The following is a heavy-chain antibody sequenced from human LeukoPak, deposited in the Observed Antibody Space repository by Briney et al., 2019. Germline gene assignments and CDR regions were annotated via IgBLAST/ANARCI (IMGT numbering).Heavy chain of an antibody. Sequence: GASVKVSCKASGYTFTGYYMHWVRQAPGQGLEWMGWISTYNGNTNYAQKFQGRVTMTTDTSTSTAYMELRSLRSDDTAVYYCARDPDISTDWFDPWGQGTLVTVP. CDR1: GYTFTGYY. D-gene: IGHD3-9*01. CDR2: ISTYNGNT. J-gene: IGHJ5*02. CDR3: ARDPDISTDWFDP. V-gene: IGHV1-18*04.